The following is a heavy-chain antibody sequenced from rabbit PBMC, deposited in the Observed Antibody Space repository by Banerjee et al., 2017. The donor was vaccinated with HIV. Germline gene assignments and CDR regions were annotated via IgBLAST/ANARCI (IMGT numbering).Heavy chain of an antibody. CDR2: IYAGSGGTT. V-gene: IGHV1S40*01. CDR3: ARLGDDSSAYYNL. D-gene: IGHD1-1*01. Sequence: QSLEESGGDLVKPGASLTLTCTASGWSFSSSYWICWVRQAPGKGLEWIACIYAGSGGTTYYASWAKGRFTISKTSSTTVTLQMTSLTAADTATYFCARLGDDSSAYYNLWGPGTLVTVS. J-gene: IGHJ4*01. CDR1: GWSFSSSYW.